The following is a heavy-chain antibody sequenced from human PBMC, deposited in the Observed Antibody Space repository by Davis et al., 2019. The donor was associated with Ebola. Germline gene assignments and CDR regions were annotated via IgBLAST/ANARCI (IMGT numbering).Heavy chain of an antibody. D-gene: IGHD6-13*01. J-gene: IGHJ4*02. CDR2: ISGDGIKT. CDR1: GFTFSKYR. V-gene: IGHV3-74*01. CDR3: ARSVYSSSWKPDY. Sequence: HTGGSLRLSCAASGFTFSKYRMYWVRQAPGKGLEWVSRISGDGIKTDYASSVKGRFTISRDNANNTVFLQMNSLRVEDRVMYYCARSVYSSSWKPDYWGQGILVTVSS.